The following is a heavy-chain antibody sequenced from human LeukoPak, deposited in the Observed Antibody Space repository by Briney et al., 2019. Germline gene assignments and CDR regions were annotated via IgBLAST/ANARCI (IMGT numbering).Heavy chain of an antibody. Sequence: PSETLSLTCAVYGGSFSGYYWSWIRQPAGKGLEWIGRIYTSGSTNYNPSLKSRVTISVDTSKNQFSLKLSSVTAADTAVYYCASQKGFWSGYYLDYWGQGTLVTVSS. D-gene: IGHD3-3*01. CDR2: IYTSGST. J-gene: IGHJ4*02. CDR3: ASQKGFWSGYYLDY. V-gene: IGHV4-59*10. CDR1: GGSFSGYY.